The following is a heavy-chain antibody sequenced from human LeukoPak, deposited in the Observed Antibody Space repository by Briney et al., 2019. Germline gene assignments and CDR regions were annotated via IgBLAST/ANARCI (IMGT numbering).Heavy chain of an antibody. Sequence: GGSLRLSCAASGFTFSSYSMNWVRQAPGKGLEWVSSIISSSRYIYYADSVKGRFTISRDNAKNSLYLQMNSLRAEDTAVYYCARESMTTDEGWTKFDYWGQGTLVTASS. D-gene: IGHD4-17*01. CDR3: ARESMTTDEGWTKFDY. CDR1: GFTFSSYS. J-gene: IGHJ4*02. CDR2: IISSSRYI. V-gene: IGHV3-21*01.